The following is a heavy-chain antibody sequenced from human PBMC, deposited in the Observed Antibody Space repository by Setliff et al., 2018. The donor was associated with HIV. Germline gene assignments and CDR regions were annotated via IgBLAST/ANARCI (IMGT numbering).Heavy chain of an antibody. V-gene: IGHV3-48*04. J-gene: IGHJ4*02. CDR3: ARTGSGSYFRY. D-gene: IGHD3-10*01. CDR2: IGGTGTTI. CDR1: GFAFSTYW. Sequence: PGGSLRLSCAASGFAFSTYWMHWVRQAPGKGLEWVSYIGGTGTTIYYADSVKGRFTISRDNAKNSLYLQMNSLRAEDTAVYYCARTGSGSYFRYWGQGTLVTVSS.